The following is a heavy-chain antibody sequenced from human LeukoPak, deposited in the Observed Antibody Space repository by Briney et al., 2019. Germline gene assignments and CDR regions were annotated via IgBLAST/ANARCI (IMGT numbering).Heavy chain of an antibody. V-gene: IGHV6-1*01. CDR2: TYYMSKWYT. CDR3: ATARMDV. J-gene: IGHJ6*02. CDR1: GDSVSSNSAA. Sequence: SQTLSRTCAISGDSVSSNSAAWNWIRQSPSSCLEWLGRTYYMSKWYTDYAVSVKSRISINPDTSKNQFSLQLNSVTPEDTAVYYCATARMDVWGQGTTVTVSS.